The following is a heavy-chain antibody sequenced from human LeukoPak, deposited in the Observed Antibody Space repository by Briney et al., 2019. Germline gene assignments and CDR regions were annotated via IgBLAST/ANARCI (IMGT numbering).Heavy chain of an antibody. V-gene: IGHV3-23*01. D-gene: IGHD1-26*01. CDR1: GFTFSSYA. J-gene: IGHJ4*02. CDR3: AKDPGVGATTRNSFDY. CDR2: ISGSGGST. Sequence: PGGSLRLSCAASGFTFSSYAMSWVRQAPGKGLEWVSAISGSGGSTYYADSVKGRFTISRDNSKNTPYLQMNSLRAEDTAVYYCAKDPGVGATTRNSFDYWGQGTLVTVSS.